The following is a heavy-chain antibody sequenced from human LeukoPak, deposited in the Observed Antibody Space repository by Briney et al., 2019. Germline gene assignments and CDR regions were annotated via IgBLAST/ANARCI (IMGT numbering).Heavy chain of an antibody. CDR2: IYYSGST. V-gene: IGHV4-59*08. CDR1: GGSISSYY. Sequence: SETLSLTCTVSGGSISSYYWSWIRQPPGKGLEWIGYIYYSGSTNYNPSLKSRVTISVDKSKNQFSLKLSSVTAADTAVYYCARHPGYSYYYYGMDVWGQGTTVTVSS. J-gene: IGHJ6*02. CDR3: ARHPGYSYYYYGMDV. D-gene: IGHD5-18*01.